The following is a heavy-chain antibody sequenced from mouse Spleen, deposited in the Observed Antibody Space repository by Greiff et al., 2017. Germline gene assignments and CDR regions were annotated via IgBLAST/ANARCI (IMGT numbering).Heavy chain of an antibody. CDR2: IHPNSGST. CDR3: ARCHYRYDAMDY. Sequence: QVQLKESGPELVKPGASVKLSCKASGYTFTSYWMHWVKQRPGQGLEWIGMIHPNSGSTNYNEKFKSKATLTVDKSSSTAYMQLSSLTSEDSAVYYCARCHYRYDAMDYWGQGTSVTVSS. V-gene: IGHV1-64*01. CDR1: GYTFTSYW. J-gene: IGHJ4*01. D-gene: IGHD2-14*01.